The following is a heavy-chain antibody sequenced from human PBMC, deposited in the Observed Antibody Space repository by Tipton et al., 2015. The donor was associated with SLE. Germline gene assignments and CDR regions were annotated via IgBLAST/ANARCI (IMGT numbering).Heavy chain of an antibody. Sequence: TLSLTCIVSGGSITGYYWSWIRQPPGKRLEWIGYIDQFGSANYNPSLQNRVTISVGRSKTQFSLKLRSVSAADSAMYYCARHGYDFWSGYYHHVFEVWGQGTMLTVSS. CDR1: GGSITGYY. J-gene: IGHJ3*01. V-gene: IGHV4-59*08. CDR3: ARHGYDFWSGYYHHVFEV. CDR2: IDQFGSA. D-gene: IGHD3-3*01.